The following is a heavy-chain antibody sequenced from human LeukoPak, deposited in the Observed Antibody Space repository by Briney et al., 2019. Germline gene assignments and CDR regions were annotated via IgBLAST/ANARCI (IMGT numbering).Heavy chain of an antibody. CDR1: GYTFTGYY. J-gene: IGHJ4*02. V-gene: IGHV1-2*06. CDR3: ARVPRYCSSTSCPPDYYYFDY. D-gene: IGHD2-2*01. CDR2: INPNSGGT. Sequence: ASVKVSCKASGYTFTGYYMHWVRQAPGQGLEWMGRINPNSGGTNYAQKFQGRVTMTRDTSISTAYMELSRLRSDDTAVYYCARVPRYCSSTSCPPDYYYFDYWGQGTLVTVSS.